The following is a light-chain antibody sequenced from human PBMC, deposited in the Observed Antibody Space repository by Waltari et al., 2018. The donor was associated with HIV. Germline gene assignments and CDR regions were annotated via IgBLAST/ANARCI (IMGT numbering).Light chain of an antibody. V-gene: IGKV3D-20*01. CDR2: DAS. CDR1: QNVRSNH. CDR3: QQYADSPVT. Sequence: EIVLTQSPVTLSLSPGERATLSGGASQNVRSNHLAWYQQKPGLAPRLLIYDASNRAIGIPDTFSGSGSGTDFTLTITSLEPEHFAVYYCQQYADSPVTFGPGTKVDV. J-gene: IGKJ3*01.